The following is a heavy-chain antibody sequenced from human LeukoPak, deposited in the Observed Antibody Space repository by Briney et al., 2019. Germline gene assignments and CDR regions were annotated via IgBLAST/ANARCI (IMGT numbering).Heavy chain of an antibody. J-gene: IGHJ6*02. CDR1: GGSFSGYY. CDR3: ASSPQLWLRYYYYGMDV. V-gene: IGHV4-34*01. D-gene: IGHD5-18*01. Sequence: SETLSLTCAVYGGSFSGYYWSWIRQPLVKGLEWIGEINHSGSTNYNPSLKSRVTISVDTSKNQFSLKLSSVTAADTAVYYCASSPQLWLRYYYYGMDVWGQGTTVTVSS. CDR2: INHSGST.